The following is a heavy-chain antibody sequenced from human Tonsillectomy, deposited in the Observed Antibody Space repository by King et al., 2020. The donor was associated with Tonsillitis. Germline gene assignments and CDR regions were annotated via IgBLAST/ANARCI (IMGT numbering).Heavy chain of an antibody. Sequence: QLVQSGAEVKKPGSSVKVSCKASGGTFSSYAISWVRQAPGQGLEWMGGSVPIFGTANYAQNFQGVVTITADESTSSAYMELSSLTSDDTAVYFCARDKYSSGWYVDYWGQGTLVTVSS. J-gene: IGHJ4*02. CDR3: ARDKYSSGWYVDY. CDR2: SVPIFGTA. V-gene: IGHV1-69*12. CDR1: GGTFSSYA. D-gene: IGHD6-19*01.